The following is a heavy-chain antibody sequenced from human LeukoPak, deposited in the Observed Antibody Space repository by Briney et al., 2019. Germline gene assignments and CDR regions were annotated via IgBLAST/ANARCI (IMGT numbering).Heavy chain of an antibody. J-gene: IGHJ3*02. CDR1: GFTFSSYG. V-gene: IGHV3-30*03. CDR3: ARDLYSGLIAYAFDM. CDR2: ITYDGSNK. D-gene: IGHD5-12*01. Sequence: GGSLRLSCAASGFTFSSYGMHWVRQAPGKGLEWVAIITYDGSNKYYADSVKGRFTISRDNSKNTLYLQMNSLRAEDTAVYYCARDLYSGLIAYAFDMWGQGTMVTVAS.